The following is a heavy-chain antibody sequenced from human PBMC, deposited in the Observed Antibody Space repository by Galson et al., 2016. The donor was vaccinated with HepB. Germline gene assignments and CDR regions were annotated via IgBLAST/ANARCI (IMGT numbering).Heavy chain of an antibody. CDR1: GFTFSSYT. J-gene: IGHJ4*02. D-gene: IGHD3-16*01. Sequence: SLRLSCAASGFTFSSYTMNWVRQAPGKGLEWVATIDSRTPTTHYADSVRGRFTISRDNSKDTVYLQMITLTAEDTAVYYCTVWILQRIDSWGQGTLVTVSS. CDR3: TVWILQRIDS. V-gene: IGHV3-23*01. CDR2: IDSRTPTT.